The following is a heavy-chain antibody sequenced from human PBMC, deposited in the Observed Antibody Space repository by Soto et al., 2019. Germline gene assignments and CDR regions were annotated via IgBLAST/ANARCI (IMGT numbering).Heavy chain of an antibody. CDR3: ARAPGADKEDY. Sequence: EVQLVESGGDLVQPGGSLRLSCAASGFTFSSYWMSWVRQAPGKGLEWVANIKGDGSEKYYVDSVKGRFTISRDNAKNSLYLQMNSLRAEDTAVYYCARAPGADKEDYWGQGTLVTVSS. CDR2: IKGDGSEK. D-gene: IGHD3-10*01. V-gene: IGHV3-7*04. J-gene: IGHJ4*02. CDR1: GFTFSSYW.